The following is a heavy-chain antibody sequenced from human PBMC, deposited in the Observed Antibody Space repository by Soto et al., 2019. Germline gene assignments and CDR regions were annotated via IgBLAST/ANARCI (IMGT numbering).Heavy chain of an antibody. CDR3: ARHLSSSFNYFDY. Sequence: LSLPCTVSGGSLSSSSYYWGWIRQPPGKGLEWIGSIYYSGSTYYNPSLRSRVTISVDTSKNQFSLKLSSVTAADTAVYYCARHLSSSFNYFDYWGQGTLVTVSS. D-gene: IGHD6-13*01. J-gene: IGHJ4*02. CDR2: IYYSGST. V-gene: IGHV4-39*01. CDR1: GGSLSSSSYY.